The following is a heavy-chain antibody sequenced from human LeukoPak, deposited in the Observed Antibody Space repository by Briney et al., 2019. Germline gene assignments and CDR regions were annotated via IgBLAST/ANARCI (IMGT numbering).Heavy chain of an antibody. CDR1: GGSISSDSYY. CDR2: IYYSGST. J-gene: IGHJ4*02. D-gene: IGHD3-22*01. CDR3: ARWYYDSSGFDY. Sequence: SETLSLTCTVSGGSISSDSYYWAWIRQPPGKGLEWIASIYYSGSTYYNPSLKSRVTISVDTSRNQFSLKLSSVTAADTAVYYCARWYYDSSGFDYWGQGTLVTVSS. V-gene: IGHV4-39*07.